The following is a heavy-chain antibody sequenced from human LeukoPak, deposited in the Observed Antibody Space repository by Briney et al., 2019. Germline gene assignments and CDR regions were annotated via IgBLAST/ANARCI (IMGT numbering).Heavy chain of an antibody. CDR2: INPNSGGT. CDR3: ARGVKVRGVNYYGMDV. CDR1: GYTFTGYY. J-gene: IGHJ6*02. Sequence: GASVKVSCKASGYTFTGYYMHWVRQAPGQGLEWMGWINPNSGGTNYAQKFQGWVTMTRDTSISTAYMELSSLRSEDTSVYYCARGVKVRGVNYYGMDVWGQGTTVTVSS. V-gene: IGHV1-2*04. D-gene: IGHD3-10*01.